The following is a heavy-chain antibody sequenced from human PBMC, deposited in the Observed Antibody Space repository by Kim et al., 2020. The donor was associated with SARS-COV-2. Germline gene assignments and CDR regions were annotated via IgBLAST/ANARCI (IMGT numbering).Heavy chain of an antibody. CDR2: ISSSSSYI. Sequence: GGSLRLSCAASGFTFSSYSMNWVRQAPGKGLEWVSSISSSSSYIYYADSVKGRFTISRDNAKNSLYLQMNSLRAEDTAVYYCARDTAYYDFWSGEDWFDPWGQGTLVTVSS. CDR3: ARDTAYYDFWSGEDWFDP. D-gene: IGHD3-3*01. V-gene: IGHV3-21*01. J-gene: IGHJ5*02. CDR1: GFTFSSYS.